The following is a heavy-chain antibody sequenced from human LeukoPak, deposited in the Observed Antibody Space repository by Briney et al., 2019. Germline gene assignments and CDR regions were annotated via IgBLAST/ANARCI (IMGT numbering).Heavy chain of an antibody. J-gene: IGHJ6*03. CDR2: ISLSDNTT. Sequence: PGGSLRLSCAASGLTFTTSAMTWVRQAPGKGLEWVSTISLSDNTTFYADSVKGRFTISRDNTKNSLYLQMNSLRAEDTALYYCARGKYYYYMDVWGKGTTVTVSS. CDR3: ARGKYYYYMDV. CDR1: GLTFTTSA. V-gene: IGHV3-23*01.